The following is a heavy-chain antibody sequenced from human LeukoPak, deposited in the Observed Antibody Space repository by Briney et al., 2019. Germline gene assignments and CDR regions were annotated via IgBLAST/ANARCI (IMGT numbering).Heavy chain of an antibody. V-gene: IGHV5-51*01. D-gene: IGHD2-8*01. CDR3: ARHRRGTSYFDY. CDR1: GYSLTNYW. J-gene: IGHJ4*02. CDR2: IYPDDSDT. Sequence: GESLKISCKGSGYSLTNYWIGWVRPMSGKGLEWMGIIYPDDSDTRYSPSFQGQVTISADKSIGTAYLQWNSLKASDTAIYYCARHRRGTSYFDYWGQGTLVTVSS.